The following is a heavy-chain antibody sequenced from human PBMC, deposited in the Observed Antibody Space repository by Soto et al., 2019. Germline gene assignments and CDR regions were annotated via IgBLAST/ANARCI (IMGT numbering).Heavy chain of an antibody. D-gene: IGHD2-15*01. Sequence: QVQLVESGGGVVQPGRSLRLSCAASGFTFSSYAMHWVRQAPGKGLEWVAVISYDGSNKYYADSVKGRFTISRDNSKNTLYLQMNSLRAEDTAVYYCARDGVVVVAATQDYYYYGMVVWGQGTTVTVSS. CDR2: ISYDGSNK. CDR1: GFTFSSYA. CDR3: ARDGVVVVAATQDYYYYGMVV. J-gene: IGHJ6*02. V-gene: IGHV3-30-3*01.